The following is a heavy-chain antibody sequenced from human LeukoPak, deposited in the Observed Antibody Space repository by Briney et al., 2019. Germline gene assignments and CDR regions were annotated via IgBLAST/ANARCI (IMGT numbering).Heavy chain of an antibody. CDR2: ISAYNGNT. CDR1: GYTFTSYG. D-gene: IGHD6-13*01. V-gene: IGHV1-18*01. Sequence: ASVKVSCKASGYTFTSYGISWVRQAPGQGLECMGWISAYNGNTNYAQKLQGRVTMTTDTSTSTAYMELRSLRSDDTAVYYCARNKPGGSRGSSWYFGAFDIWGQGTMVTVSS. CDR3: ARNKPGGSRGSSWYFGAFDI. J-gene: IGHJ3*02.